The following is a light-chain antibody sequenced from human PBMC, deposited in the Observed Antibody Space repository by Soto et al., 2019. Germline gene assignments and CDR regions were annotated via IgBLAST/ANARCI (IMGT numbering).Light chain of an antibody. CDR1: SSDVGGYNY. V-gene: IGLV2-8*01. CDR2: EVN. J-gene: IGLJ1*01. CDR3: SSYAGSSNV. Sequence: QSALTQPPSASGSPWQAVAISCTGTSSDVGGYNYVSWYQQHPGKAPKLMIYEVNKRPSGVPDRFSGSKSGNTASLTVSGLQAEDEANYYCSSYAGSSNVFGTGTKVTVL.